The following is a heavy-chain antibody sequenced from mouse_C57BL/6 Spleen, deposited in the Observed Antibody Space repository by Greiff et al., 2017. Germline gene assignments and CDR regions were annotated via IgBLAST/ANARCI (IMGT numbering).Heavy chain of an antibody. CDR3: ARSMGLRQGYAMDY. V-gene: IGHV1-85*01. CDR1: GYTFTSYD. D-gene: IGHD2-4*01. CDR2: IYPRDGST. Sequence: QVQLQQSGPELVKPGASVKLSCKASGYTFTSYDINWVKQRPGQGLEWIGWIYPRDGSTKYNEKFKGKATLTVDTSSITAYMELHSLTSEDSAVYFCARSMGLRQGYAMDYWGQGTSVTVSS. J-gene: IGHJ4*01.